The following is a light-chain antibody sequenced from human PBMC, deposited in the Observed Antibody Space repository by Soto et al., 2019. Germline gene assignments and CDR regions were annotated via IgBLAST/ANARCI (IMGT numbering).Light chain of an antibody. CDR2: GAS. CDR1: QSISSSF. V-gene: IGKV3-20*01. CDR3: QQYDNSPIT. Sequence: ELVLTQSPGILSLSPGERASLSCGASQSISSSFLAWYHQKPGQAPRLLIYGASSRATGIPDRFSGTGSETDFTLTISRLEPEDLAVYYCQQYDNSPITCGQGTRLEIK. J-gene: IGKJ5*01.